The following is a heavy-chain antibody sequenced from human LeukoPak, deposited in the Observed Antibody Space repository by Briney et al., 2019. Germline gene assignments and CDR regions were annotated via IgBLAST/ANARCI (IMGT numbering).Heavy chain of an antibody. CDR1: GFTFSSYA. CDR3: AKGESYYDILTGYSSGWYFDY. V-gene: IGHV3-23*01. CDR2: ISGSGGST. D-gene: IGHD3-9*01. J-gene: IGHJ4*02. Sequence: PGGSLRLSCAASGFTFSSYAMSWVRQAPGKGLEWVSAISGSGGSTYYADSVKGRFTISRDNSKNTLYLQMNSLRAEDTAVYYCAKGESYYDILTGYSSGWYFDYWGQGTLVTVSS.